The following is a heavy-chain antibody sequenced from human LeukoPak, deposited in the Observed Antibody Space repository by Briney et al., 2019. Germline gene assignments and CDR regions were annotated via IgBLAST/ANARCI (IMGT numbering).Heavy chain of an antibody. CDR3: VSFYETY. V-gene: IGHV3-74*01. CDR2: INSDGSWT. CDR1: GNYL. J-gene: IGHJ4*02. D-gene: IGHD2-2*01. Sequence: GGSLRLSCAASGNYLMHWVRQAPGKGLVWVSHINSDGSWTSYADSVKGRFTISKDNAKNTVYLQMNNLRAEDTAVYYCVSFYETYWGRGTLVTVSS.